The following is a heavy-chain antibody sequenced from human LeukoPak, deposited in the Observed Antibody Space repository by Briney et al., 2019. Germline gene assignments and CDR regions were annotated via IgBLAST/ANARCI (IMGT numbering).Heavy chain of an antibody. Sequence: GRSLRLSCAASGFTFSSYAMHWVRQAPGKGLEWVAVISYDGSNKYYADSVKGRFTISRDNSKNTLYLQMNSLRAEDTAVYYCARDIRGYDFWSGYQPVYGMDVWGQGTTVTVSS. CDR2: ISYDGSNK. J-gene: IGHJ6*02. CDR1: GFTFSSYA. CDR3: ARDIRGYDFWSGYQPVYGMDV. D-gene: IGHD3-3*01. V-gene: IGHV3-30*04.